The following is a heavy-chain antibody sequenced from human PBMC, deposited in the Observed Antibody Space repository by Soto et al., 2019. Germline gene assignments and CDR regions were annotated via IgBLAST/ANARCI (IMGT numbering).Heavy chain of an antibody. CDR1: GGSISSGGYY. CDR3: ARASCSSTSCYYYYYYYMDV. J-gene: IGHJ6*03. CDR2: IYYSGST. D-gene: IGHD2-2*01. V-gene: IGHV4-31*03. Sequence: PSETLSLTCTVSGGSISSGGYYWSWIRQHPGKGLEWIGYIYYSGSTYYNPSLKSRVTISVDTSKNQFSLKLSSVTAADTAVYYCARASCSSTSCYYYYYYYMDVWGKGTTVTVSS.